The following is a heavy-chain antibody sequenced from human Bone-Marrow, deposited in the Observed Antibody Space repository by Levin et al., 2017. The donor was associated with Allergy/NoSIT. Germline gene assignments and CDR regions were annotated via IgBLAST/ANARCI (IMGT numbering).Heavy chain of an antibody. V-gene: IGHV3-30*04. CDR1: GFTFSSYA. Sequence: GGSLRLSCAASGFTFSSYAMHWVRQAPGKGLEWVAVISYDGSNKYYADSVKGRFTISRDNSKNTLYLQMNSLRAEDTAVYYCASSVAHYYGMDVWGQGTTVTVSS. D-gene: IGHD6-19*01. CDR3: ASSVAHYYGMDV. J-gene: IGHJ6*02. CDR2: ISYDGSNK.